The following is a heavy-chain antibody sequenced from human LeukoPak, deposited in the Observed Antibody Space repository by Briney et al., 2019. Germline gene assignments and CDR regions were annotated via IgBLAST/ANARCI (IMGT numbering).Heavy chain of an antibody. V-gene: IGHV4-34*01. Sequence: SGGSLRLSCAASGFSFTNYYMSWIRQSPGKGLEWVGEINHSGSTKYNPSLKSRVTISVDTSKNQVSLKLRSVTAADTAVYYCARRVGRYFGERAYYYNYMDVWGKGTTVTISS. D-gene: IGHD3-10*01. CDR2: INHSGST. CDR3: ARRVGRYFGERAYYYNYMDV. CDR1: GFSFTNYY. J-gene: IGHJ6*03.